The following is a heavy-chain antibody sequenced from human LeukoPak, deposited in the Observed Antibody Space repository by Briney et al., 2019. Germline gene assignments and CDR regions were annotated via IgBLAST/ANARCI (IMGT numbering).Heavy chain of an antibody. D-gene: IGHD3-16*02. J-gene: IGHJ3*02. Sequence: SETLSLTCTVSGGSISSGDYYWSWIRQPPGKGLEWIGYIYYSGSTYYNPSLKSRVTISVDTSKNQFSLKLSSVTAADTAVYYCARDRVLGDYVWGSYRQGDAFDIWGQGTMVIVSS. CDR2: IYYSGST. V-gene: IGHV4-30-4*08. CDR3: ARDRVLGDYVWGSYRQGDAFDI. CDR1: GGSISSGDYY.